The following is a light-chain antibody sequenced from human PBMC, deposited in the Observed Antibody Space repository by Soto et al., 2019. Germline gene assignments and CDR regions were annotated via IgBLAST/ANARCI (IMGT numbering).Light chain of an antibody. V-gene: IGKV1-5*01. CDR2: DDS. Sequence: DIQMTQSPSTLSASVGDRVTITCRARQSIISWLAWYQHKPAKAPTPQLHDDSGLESGVPSPFSGSGSGTEFTFTITTLQPADFATDYYQQHKTDPSSTFGQGTKVDIK. CDR3: QQHKTDPSST. CDR1: QSIISW. J-gene: IGKJ1*01.